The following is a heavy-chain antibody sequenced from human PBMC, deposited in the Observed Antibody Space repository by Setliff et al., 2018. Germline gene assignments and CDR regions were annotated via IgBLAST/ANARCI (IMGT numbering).Heavy chain of an antibody. CDR3: ANWPGTPTMTTFFGPLDY. CDR2: FIPSFGNT. V-gene: IGHV1-69*05. Sequence: SVKVSCKASGGTFSSKAISWVRQAPGQGLEWMGGFIPSFGNTYYIDAVRGRFTISRDNSRNTLYLQMNSLRAEDTAVYYCANWPGTPTMTTFFGPLDYWGQGTLVTVSS. D-gene: IGHD4-17*01. CDR1: GGTFSSKA. J-gene: IGHJ4*02.